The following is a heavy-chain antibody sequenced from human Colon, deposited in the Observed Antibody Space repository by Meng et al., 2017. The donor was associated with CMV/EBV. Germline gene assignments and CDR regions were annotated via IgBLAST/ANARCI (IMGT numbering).Heavy chain of an antibody. CDR2: MNPRSGDT. J-gene: IGHJ4*02. V-gene: IGHV1-8*01. CDR1: GYTFTSYA. D-gene: IGHD4/OR15-4a*01. CDR3: ARLTSGDY. Sequence: AQLVHSGAAENRAGASLKVSCQASGYTFTSYAINWVRQTPGQGLEWVGWMNPRSGDTEYARKFQGRVTMTRDTSLDTAYLELRSLTSEDTAIYYCARLTSGDYWGQGTLVTVSS.